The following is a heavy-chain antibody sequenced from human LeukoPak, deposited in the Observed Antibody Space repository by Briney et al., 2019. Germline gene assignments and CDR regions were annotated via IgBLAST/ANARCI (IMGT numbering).Heavy chain of an antibody. Sequence: SETLSLTCTVSGGSISSYYWSWIRQPPGKGLEWIGYIYYSGSTNYNPSLKSRVTISVDTSKNQFSLKLSSVTAADTAVYFCARSAEAEYYYDSSGLWEYWGQGTLVTVSS. CDR1: GGSISSYY. V-gene: IGHV4-59*12. J-gene: IGHJ4*02. CDR2: IYYSGST. D-gene: IGHD3-22*01. CDR3: ARSAEAEYYYDSSGLWEY.